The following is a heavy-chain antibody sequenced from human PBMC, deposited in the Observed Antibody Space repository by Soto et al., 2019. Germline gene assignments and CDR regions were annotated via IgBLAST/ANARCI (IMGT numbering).Heavy chain of an antibody. Sequence: GGSLRLSCAASGLTFSSYGMHWVRQAPGKGLEWVAVISYDGSNKYYADSVKGRFTIPRDNSKNTLYLQMNSLRAEDTAVYYCAKDYMVRGVPVYYYGMDVWGQGTTVTVSS. CDR1: GLTFSSYG. D-gene: IGHD3-10*01. V-gene: IGHV3-30*18. J-gene: IGHJ6*02. CDR3: AKDYMVRGVPVYYYGMDV. CDR2: ISYDGSNK.